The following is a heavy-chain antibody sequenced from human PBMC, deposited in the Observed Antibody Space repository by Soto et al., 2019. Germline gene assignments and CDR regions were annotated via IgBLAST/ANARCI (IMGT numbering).Heavy chain of an antibody. J-gene: IGHJ5*01. CDR3: ARDQVYYYDGRGYYWFYP. D-gene: IGHD3-22*01. CDR1: GGTFSSYT. V-gene: IGHV1-69*04. CDR2: IIPILGIA. Sequence: SVKVSCKASGGTFSSYTISWVRQAPGQGLEWMGRIIPILGIANYAQKFQGRVTITADKSTSTAYMELSSLRSEDTAVYYCARDQVYYYDGRGYYWFYPRCQRAAVTVS.